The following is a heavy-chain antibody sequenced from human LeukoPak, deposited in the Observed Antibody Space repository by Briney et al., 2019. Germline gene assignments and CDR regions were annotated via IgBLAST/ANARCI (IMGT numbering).Heavy chain of an antibody. CDR3: ARVYPWAVGADAFDI. Sequence: GASVKVSCKASGYTFTSYEINWVRQATGQGLEWMGRLIPKSGNIGYAQKFQGRVTITRNTSISTAFMEVSSLGSEDTAVYYCARVYPWAVGADAFDIWGQGTAVTVSS. V-gene: IGHV1-8*01. CDR1: GYTFTSYE. D-gene: IGHD1-26*01. J-gene: IGHJ3*02. CDR2: LIPKSGNI.